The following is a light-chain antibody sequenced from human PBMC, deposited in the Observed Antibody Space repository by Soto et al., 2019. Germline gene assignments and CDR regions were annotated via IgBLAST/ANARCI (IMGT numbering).Light chain of an antibody. V-gene: IGLV1-51*01. CDR2: DDN. CDR1: SSNIGGNS. CDR3: GSWDSSLSAYV. J-gene: IGLJ1*01. Sequence: QAVMTLPPSVSAAPGQKVTISCSGSSSNIGGNSVSWYQQLPGTAPKLLIYDDNKRPSGIPDRFSGSKSGTSATLGITGFQTGDEADYYCGSWDSSLSAYVFGTGTKLTVL.